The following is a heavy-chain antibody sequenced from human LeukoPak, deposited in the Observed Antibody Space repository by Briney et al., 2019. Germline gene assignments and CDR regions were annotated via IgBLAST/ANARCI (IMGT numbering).Heavy chain of an antibody. CDR1: GVTLSNYG. D-gene: IGHD3-22*01. V-gene: IGHV3-23*01. J-gene: IGHJ4*02. Sequence: GGSLRLSCAVSGVTLSNYGMSWVRQAPGKGLEWVAGISGSGGGTNYADSVKGRFTISRDNPRNALYLQMNSLRAEDTAVYFCAKRGVVIRVILVGFHREAYYFDSWGQGALVTVSS. CDR2: ISGSGGGT. CDR3: AKRGVVIRVILVGFHREAYYFDS.